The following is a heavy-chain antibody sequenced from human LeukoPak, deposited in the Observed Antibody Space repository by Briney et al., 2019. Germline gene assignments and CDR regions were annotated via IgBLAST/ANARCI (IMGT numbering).Heavy chain of an antibody. V-gene: IGHV3-48*03. Sequence: GGSLRLSCAASGFTFSSYEMNWVRQAPGKGLEWVSYISSSGSTIYYADSVKGRFTISRDDSKGIAYLQMNSLKTEDTGVYYCTRDQTPYYWGQGTLVTVSS. CDR1: GFTFSSYE. J-gene: IGHJ4*02. CDR3: TRDQTPYY. CDR2: ISSSGSTI.